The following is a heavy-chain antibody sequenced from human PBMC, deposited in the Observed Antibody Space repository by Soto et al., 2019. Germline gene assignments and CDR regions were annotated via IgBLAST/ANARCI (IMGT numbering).Heavy chain of an antibody. CDR1: GFTFDDYA. J-gene: IGHJ4*02. D-gene: IGHD6-19*01. Sequence: EVQRVESGGGLVQPGRSLRLSCSASGFTFDDYAMHWVRQAPGKGLEWVSGISWNSGSIGYADSVKGRFTISRDNAKNSLYLQMNSLRAEDTALYYCAKSVSVAGLTTGNFDYWGQGTLVTVSP. CDR2: ISWNSGSI. CDR3: AKSVSVAGLTTGNFDY. V-gene: IGHV3-9*01.